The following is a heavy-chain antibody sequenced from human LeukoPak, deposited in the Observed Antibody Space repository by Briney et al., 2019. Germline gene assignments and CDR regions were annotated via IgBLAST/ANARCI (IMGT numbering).Heavy chain of an antibody. CDR1: GVSFHDYY. CDR2: INHSGYT. CDR3: TRMTTGHDY. V-gene: IGHV4-34*01. Sequence: PSQTLSLTCAVSGVSFHDYYWSWVRQPPGKGLEWIGEINHSGYTNDSPSLKSRVTMSIDTSRKQFSLNLRSVTAADTAVYYCTRMTTGHDYWGQGTLVTVSS. D-gene: IGHD4-17*01. J-gene: IGHJ4*02.